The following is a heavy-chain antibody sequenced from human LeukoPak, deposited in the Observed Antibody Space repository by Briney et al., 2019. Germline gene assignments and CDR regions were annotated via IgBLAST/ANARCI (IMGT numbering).Heavy chain of an antibody. Sequence: ASVKVSCKASGGTFSSYAISWVRQAPGQGLEWMGGIIPIFGTANYAQKFQGRVTITADESTSTAYMELSSLRSEDTAVYCCARGSPDHYSSGSSGHYFDYWGQGTLVTVSS. V-gene: IGHV1-69*13. CDR2: IIPIFGTA. D-gene: IGHD6-19*01. CDR1: GGTFSSYA. CDR3: ARGSPDHYSSGSSGHYFDY. J-gene: IGHJ4*02.